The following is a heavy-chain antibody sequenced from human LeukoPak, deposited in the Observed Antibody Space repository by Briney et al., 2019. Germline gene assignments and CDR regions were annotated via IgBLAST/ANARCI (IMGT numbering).Heavy chain of an antibody. V-gene: IGHV3-7*01. D-gene: IGHD5-18*01. CDR2: IKPDGSEK. Sequence: GGSLRLSCAASEFTFSNFWMSWVRQAPGKGLEWVANIKPDGSEKYYVDSVKGRFTISRDNARRSLFLQMNSLRAEDTAVYYCARRASTERGHSYGLDYWGQGTLVTVSS. CDR1: EFTFSNFW. CDR3: ARRASTERGHSYGLDY. J-gene: IGHJ4*02.